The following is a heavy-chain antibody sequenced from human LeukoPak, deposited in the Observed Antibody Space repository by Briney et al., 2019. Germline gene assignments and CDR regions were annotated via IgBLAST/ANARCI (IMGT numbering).Heavy chain of an antibody. CDR3: ARGDYGDYDYYYYYMDV. Sequence: GGSLRLSCAASGFTFSSYGMSWVRQAPGKGLEWGSSISSSSSYIYYADSVKGRFTISRDNAKNSLYLQMNSLRAEDTAVYYCARGDYGDYDYYYYYMDVWGKGTTVTISS. CDR2: ISSSSSYI. D-gene: IGHD4-17*01. J-gene: IGHJ6*03. CDR1: GFTFSSYG. V-gene: IGHV3-21*01.